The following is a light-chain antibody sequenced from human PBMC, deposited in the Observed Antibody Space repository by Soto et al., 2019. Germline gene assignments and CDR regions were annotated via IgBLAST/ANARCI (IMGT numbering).Light chain of an antibody. V-gene: IGKV1-39*01. CDR1: QSISNF. CDR3: QQTHSTPLT. CDR2: AAS. Sequence: DVQMTQSPPSLSASIGDRTTITCRASQSISNFLNWYQQKPGRAPSLRIYAASSLQGGVPSRFSGGGSGAEFTLTISSLQPEDFATYFCQQTHSTPLTFGGGTKVEI. J-gene: IGKJ4*01.